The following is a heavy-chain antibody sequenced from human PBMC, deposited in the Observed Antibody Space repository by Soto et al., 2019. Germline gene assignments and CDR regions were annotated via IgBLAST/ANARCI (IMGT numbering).Heavy chain of an antibody. Sequence: QVQLVESGGGVVQPGRSLRLSCAASGFTFNSYGMHWVRQGPGNGLEWVAFISYDSTKTYYAESVKGRFTISRDNSNNALYVQMNSLTGEDTAVYYCARTRSAWSDFHYYSLDVWGQGTTVTVSS. CDR1: GFTFNSYG. CDR2: ISYDSTKT. J-gene: IGHJ6*02. V-gene: IGHV3-30*03. D-gene: IGHD1-26*01. CDR3: ARTRSAWSDFHYYSLDV.